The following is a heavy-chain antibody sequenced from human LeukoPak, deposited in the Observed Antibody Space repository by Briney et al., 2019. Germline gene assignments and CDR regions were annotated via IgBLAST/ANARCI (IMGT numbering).Heavy chain of an antibody. CDR1: GFTFSSYD. V-gene: IGHV3-13*05. J-gene: IGHJ2*01. Sequence: GGSLRLSCAASGFTFSSYDMHWVRQTTGKGLEWVAGIGIGGDPYYAGSVKGRFSISRENDKNSFYLQMNSLRAGDTAVYYCARSRATRTCWYFDLRGRGTLVTVSS. CDR2: IGIGGDP. D-gene: IGHD2-2*01. CDR3: ARSRATRTCWYFDL.